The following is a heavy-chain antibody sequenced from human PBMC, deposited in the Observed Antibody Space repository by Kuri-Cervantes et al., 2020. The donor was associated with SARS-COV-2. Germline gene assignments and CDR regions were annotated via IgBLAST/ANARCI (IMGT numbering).Heavy chain of an antibody. CDR2: IKQDGSER. CDR1: GFTFSSYW. Sequence: GGSLRLSCAASGFTFSSYWMSWVRQAPGKELEWVANIKQDGSERFYVDSVKGRFTISRDNAKNSLYLQMDSLRSEDTAVYYCARSWGNWGYMDVWGKGTTVTVSS. CDR3: ARSWGNWGYMDV. D-gene: IGHD7-27*01. J-gene: IGHJ6*03. V-gene: IGHV3-7*03.